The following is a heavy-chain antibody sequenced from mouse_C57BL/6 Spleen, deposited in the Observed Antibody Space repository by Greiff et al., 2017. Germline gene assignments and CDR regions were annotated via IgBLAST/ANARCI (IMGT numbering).Heavy chain of an antibody. V-gene: IGHV1-82*01. CDR1: GYAFSSSW. CDR2: IYPGDGDT. J-gene: IGHJ2*01. Sequence: VQLQQSGPELVKPGASVKISCKASGYAFSSSWMNWVKQRPGKGLEWIGRIYPGDGDTNYNGKFKGKATLTADKSSSTAYMQLSSLTSEDSAVYFCARSDYYGSSYFYYFDYWGQGTTLTVSS. D-gene: IGHD1-1*01. CDR3: ARSDYYGSSYFYYFDY.